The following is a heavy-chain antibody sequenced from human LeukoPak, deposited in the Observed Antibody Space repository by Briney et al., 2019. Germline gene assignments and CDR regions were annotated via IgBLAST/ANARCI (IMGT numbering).Heavy chain of an antibody. Sequence: GGSLRLSCAASGSTFSSYWMHWVRQAPGKGLVWVSRINSDGSGTIYADSVQGRFTISRDNAKNTLYLQMNSLRAEDTAVYYCASDWGYTSSWDRFEYWGQGTLVTVSS. CDR3: ASDWGYTSSWDRFEY. V-gene: IGHV3-74*01. J-gene: IGHJ4*02. D-gene: IGHD6-13*01. CDR2: INSDGSGT. CDR1: GSTFSSYW.